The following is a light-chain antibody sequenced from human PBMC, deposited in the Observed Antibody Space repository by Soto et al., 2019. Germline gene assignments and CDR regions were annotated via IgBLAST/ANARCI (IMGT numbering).Light chain of an antibody. V-gene: IGKV3-20*01. CDR2: GAS. CDR3: QQYFKSPWT. Sequence: EIVMTQSPATLSVSPGERVTLSFRASQSVSNNLAWYQQKPGQVPRLLIYGASSRAIGIPDRFSGSGSGTDFALTISRLEPEDFAVYYCQQYFKSPWTFGQGTKVDIK. J-gene: IGKJ1*01. CDR1: QSVSNN.